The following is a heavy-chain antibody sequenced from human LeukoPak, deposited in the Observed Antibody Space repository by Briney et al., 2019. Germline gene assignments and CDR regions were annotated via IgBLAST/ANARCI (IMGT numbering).Heavy chain of an antibody. CDR3: AKDVPAAYFDY. D-gene: IGHD2-2*01. J-gene: IGHJ4*02. CDR2: ISSSSRYI. Sequence: GGSLRLSCAASGFTFSSYSMNWVRQAPGKGLEWVSSISSSSRYIYYADSVKGRFTISRDNSKNTLYLQVDSLRAEDTAVYFCAKDVPAAYFDYWGQGTLVTVSS. CDR1: GFTFSSYS. V-gene: IGHV3-21*01.